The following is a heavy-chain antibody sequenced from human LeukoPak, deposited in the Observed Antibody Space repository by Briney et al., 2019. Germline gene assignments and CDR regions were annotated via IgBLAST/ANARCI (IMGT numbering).Heavy chain of an antibody. D-gene: IGHD3-16*02. CDR2: IYTSGST. V-gene: IGHV4-4*07. CDR3: ARDFVWGPLGGLSLPPESWFDP. Sequence: SSETLSLTCTVSGGSISSYYWSWIRQPAGKGLEWIGRIYTSGSTNYNPSLKSRVTMSVDTSKNQFSLKLSSVTAADTAVYYCARDFVWGPLGGLSLPPESWFDPWGQGTLVTVSS. CDR1: GGSISSYY. J-gene: IGHJ5*02.